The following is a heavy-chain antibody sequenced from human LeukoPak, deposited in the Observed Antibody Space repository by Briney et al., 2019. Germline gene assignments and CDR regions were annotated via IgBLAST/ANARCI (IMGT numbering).Heavy chain of an antibody. Sequence: PSETLSLTCTVSGGSISSSSYYWGWIRQPPGKGLEWIGSIYYSGSTYYNPSLKSRVPISVETSKNQFSLKLKSVTAADTAVYYCARGRVIGSSGWYYFDYWGQGTLVTVSS. V-gene: IGHV4-39*07. CDR3: ARGRVIGSSGWYYFDY. D-gene: IGHD6-19*01. CDR1: GGSISSSSYY. CDR2: IYYSGST. J-gene: IGHJ4*02.